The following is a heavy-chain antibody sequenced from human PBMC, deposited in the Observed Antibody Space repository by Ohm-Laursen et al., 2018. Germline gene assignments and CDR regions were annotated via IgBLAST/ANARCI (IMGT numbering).Heavy chain of an antibody. D-gene: IGHD3-22*01. V-gene: IGHV1-46*01. CDR3: AREEGTYYDSGGPAARVTDY. Sequence: ASVKVSCKASGYTFTSYYMHWVRQAPGQGLEWMGIINPSSRTTSYAQKFQGRVTVTMDTSTSTVYMVLSSLRSEDTAVYYCAREEGTYYDSGGPAARVTDYWGQGTLVTVSS. CDR1: GYTFTSYY. CDR2: INPSSRTT. J-gene: IGHJ4*02.